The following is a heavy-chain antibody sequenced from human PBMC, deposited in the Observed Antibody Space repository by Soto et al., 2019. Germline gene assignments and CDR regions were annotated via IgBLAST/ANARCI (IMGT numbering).Heavy chain of an antibody. J-gene: IGHJ4*02. CDR3: ARGEKTLFSRGSPGL. D-gene: IGHD3-10*01. CDR2: IYYSGST. V-gene: IGHV4-31*03. CDR1: GGSISSGGYY. Sequence: SETRSLTCTVSGGSISSGGYYWIWIRQHPGKGLEWIGYIYYSGSTYYNPSLKSRVTISVDTSKNQFSLKLSSVTAADTAVYYCARGEKTLFSRGSPGLWGQGTLVTVS.